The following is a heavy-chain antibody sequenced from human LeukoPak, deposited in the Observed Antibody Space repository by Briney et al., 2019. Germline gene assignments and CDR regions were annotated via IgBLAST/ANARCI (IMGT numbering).Heavy chain of an antibody. V-gene: IGHV2-5*01. CDR1: GGSISSSSYY. CDR3: AHGTTQRIGAFDI. J-gene: IGHJ3*02. Sequence: TLSLTCTVSGGSISSSSYYWGWIRQPPGKGLEWLALIYWNDDKRYSPSLKSRLTITKDTSKNQVVLTMTNMNPVDTATYYCAHGTTQRIGAFDIWGQGTMVTVSS. D-gene: IGHD2/OR15-2a*01. CDR2: IYWNDDK.